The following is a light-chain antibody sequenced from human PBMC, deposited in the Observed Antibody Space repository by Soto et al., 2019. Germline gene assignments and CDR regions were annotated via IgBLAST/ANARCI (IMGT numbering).Light chain of an antibody. V-gene: IGLV2-14*01. Sequence: QSALTQPASVSGSPGQSITISCTGTSSDVGGYNYVSWYQQHPGKAPKLMIYDVSNRPSGVSNRFSGSKSGNTASLTISELQAEDEADYYCSSYTSSSTSSCVFGTGTKLTVL. CDR1: SSDVGGYNY. J-gene: IGLJ1*01. CDR2: DVS. CDR3: SSYTSSSTSSCV.